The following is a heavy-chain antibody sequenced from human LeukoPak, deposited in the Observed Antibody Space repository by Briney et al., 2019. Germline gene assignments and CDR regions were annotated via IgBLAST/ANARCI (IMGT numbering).Heavy chain of an antibody. D-gene: IGHD5-18*01. CDR3: ARDGLNGYSYGLFDY. V-gene: IGHV1-2*02. J-gene: IGHJ4*02. Sequence: GSVKVSCKASGYTFTGYYMHWVRQAPGQGLEWMGCINPNSGGTNYAQKFQGRVTMTRDTSITTAYMELSRLSSDDTAVYYCARDGLNGYSYGLFDYWGQGTLVTVSS. CDR2: INPNSGGT. CDR1: GYTFTGYY.